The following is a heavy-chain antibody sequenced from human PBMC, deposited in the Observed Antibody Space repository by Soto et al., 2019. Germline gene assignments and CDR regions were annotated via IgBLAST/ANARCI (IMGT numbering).Heavy chain of an antibody. Sequence: QVQLVESGGSVVQPGRSLRLSCAASGLTFSSYGMHWVRQAPGKGLEWVAVISYDGSNKYYADSVKVRLTISRDNSKNTLYPQMNSLRPADTAAYYCAKDRAAGGTRKYYGMDVWGQGTTVTVSS. CDR2: ISYDGSNK. CDR3: AKDRAAGGTRKYYGMDV. CDR1: GLTFSSYG. J-gene: IGHJ6*02. D-gene: IGHD1-7*01. V-gene: IGHV3-30*18.